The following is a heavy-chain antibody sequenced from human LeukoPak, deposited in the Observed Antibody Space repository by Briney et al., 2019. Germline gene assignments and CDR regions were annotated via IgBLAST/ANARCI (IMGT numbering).Heavy chain of an antibody. J-gene: IGHJ4*02. CDR2: ISSSGNTV. CDR3: ARGGYCSTGSCYLFDY. D-gene: IGHD2-15*01. V-gene: IGHV3-11*01. Sequence: GGSLRLSCAASGFTVSSNYMSWVRQAPGKGLEWVSYISSSGNTVYYADSVKGRFTISRDNAKNSLYLQVNSLRAEDTAVYYCARGGYCSTGSCYLFDYWGQGTLVTVSS. CDR1: GFTVSSNY.